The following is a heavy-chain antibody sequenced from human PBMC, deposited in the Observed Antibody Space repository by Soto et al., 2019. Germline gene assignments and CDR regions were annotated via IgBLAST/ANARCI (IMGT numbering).Heavy chain of an antibody. CDR3: ARFVRYYYDSSGYYADP. Sequence: PSETLSLTCTASGSSISSSSYYWGWIRQPPGKGLEWIGNIYYSGSTYYNPSLKSRVTISVDTSKNQFSLKVNSVTAADTAVYYCARFVRYYYDSSGYYADPWGQGTLVTVSS. CDR1: GSSISSSSYY. D-gene: IGHD3-22*01. J-gene: IGHJ5*02. V-gene: IGHV4-39*01. CDR2: IYYSGST.